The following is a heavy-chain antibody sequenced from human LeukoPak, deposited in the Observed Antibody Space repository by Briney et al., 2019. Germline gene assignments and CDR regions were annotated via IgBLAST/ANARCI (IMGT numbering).Heavy chain of an antibody. CDR2: IKTESNGGTT. Sequence: GGSLRLSCAASGFTFSHAWKNWVRQAPGKGLEGVGRIKTESNGGTTDYAAPVNGRFPISRDDSKNKLYLEMNSLRTEDTAVYYCVADPANCCYAMDIWGQGTTVSVSS. D-gene: IGHD2-2*01. CDR3: VADPANCCYAMDI. V-gene: IGHV3-15*01. CDR1: GFTFSHAW. J-gene: IGHJ6*02.